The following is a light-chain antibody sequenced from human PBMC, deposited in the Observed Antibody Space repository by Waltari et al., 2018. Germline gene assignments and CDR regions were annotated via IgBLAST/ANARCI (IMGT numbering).Light chain of an antibody. CDR3: QHLHTYPYS. Sequence: DIQLSQSPSFLSASVGDRVTITCRASQGISAYLAWYQQKPGKAPKVLIYGASTLQRGVPSRFSGSGSGTEFTLTISRLQPEDVATYFCQHLHTYPYSFGQGTKLEIK. V-gene: IGKV1-9*01. CDR2: GAS. CDR1: QGISAY. J-gene: IGKJ2*03.